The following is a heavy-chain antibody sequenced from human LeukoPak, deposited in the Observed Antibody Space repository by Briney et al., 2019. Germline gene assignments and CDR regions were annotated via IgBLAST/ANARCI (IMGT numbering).Heavy chain of an antibody. V-gene: IGHV3-21*01. CDR1: GFTFSTYS. CDR3: ARELDDSSGYYRHPVDY. J-gene: IGHJ4*02. Sequence: GGSLRLSCAASGFTFSTYSMNWVRQAPGKGLEWVSSISSSSSYIYYADSVKGRFTISRDNAKNSLYLQMNGLRAEDTAVYYCARELDDSSGYYRHPVDYWGQGTLVTVSS. D-gene: IGHD3-22*01. CDR2: ISSSSSYI.